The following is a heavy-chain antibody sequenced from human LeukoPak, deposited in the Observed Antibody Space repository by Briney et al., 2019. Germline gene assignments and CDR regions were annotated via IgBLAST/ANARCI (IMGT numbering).Heavy chain of an antibody. V-gene: IGHV4-30-4*07. D-gene: IGHD1-14*01. Sequence: SQTLSLTCTVSGGSFDSGFYSWTWLRQPPGKGLEWIGYIYYSGGSQYNPSLKSRLTISVDPSKNQCSLQLSSVTAADTAVYYCARENSPEAFDFWGQGRMVIVSS. J-gene: IGHJ3*01. CDR3: ARENSPEAFDF. CDR1: GGSFDSGFYS. CDR2: IYYSGGS.